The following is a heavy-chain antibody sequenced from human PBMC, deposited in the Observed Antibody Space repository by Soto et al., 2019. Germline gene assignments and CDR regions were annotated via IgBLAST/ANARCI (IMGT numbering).Heavy chain of an antibody. Sequence: EEQLVESGGGLVQPGGSLRLSCAASGFSFSTHYMNWVRQTPGKGLEWVSSINRDSTVIKYADSVKGRFTISRDNARNSLSLQMNSLRAEVTGVYYCLNGDYYVGPGTLVTVSS. CDR2: INRDSTVI. V-gene: IGHV3-48*01. CDR3: LNGDYY. D-gene: IGHD3-16*01. J-gene: IGHJ4*02. CDR1: GFSFSTHY.